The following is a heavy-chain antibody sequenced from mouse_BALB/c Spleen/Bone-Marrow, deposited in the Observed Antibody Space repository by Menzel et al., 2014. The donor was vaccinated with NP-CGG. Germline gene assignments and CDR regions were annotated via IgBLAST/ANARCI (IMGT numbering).Heavy chain of an antibody. CDR1: GFTFSSYT. Sequence: EVKLQESGGGLVQPGGSLKLSCAASGFTFSSYTMSWVRQTPEKRLEWVAYISNGGGSTYYPDTVKGRFTISRDNAKNTLYLQMSSLKSEGTAMYYCARRYDYGYGPFAYWGQGTLVTVSA. V-gene: IGHV5-12-2*01. CDR2: ISNGGGST. CDR3: ARRYDYGYGPFAY. J-gene: IGHJ3*01. D-gene: IGHD1-2*01.